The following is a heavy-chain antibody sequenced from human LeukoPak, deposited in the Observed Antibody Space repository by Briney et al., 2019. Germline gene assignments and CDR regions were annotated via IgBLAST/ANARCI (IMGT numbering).Heavy chain of an antibody. CDR2: ITDSAGST. CDR1: GFTFSNYA. Sequence: GESLRLSCAASGFTFSNYAMSWVRQAPGRGLEWVSTITDSAGSTYYADSVKGRFTISRDNSKNTLYLQMNSLRAEDTAVYYCAKGEDADAFDIWGQGTMVTVSS. J-gene: IGHJ3*02. D-gene: IGHD2-2*01. V-gene: IGHV3-23*01. CDR3: AKGEDADAFDI.